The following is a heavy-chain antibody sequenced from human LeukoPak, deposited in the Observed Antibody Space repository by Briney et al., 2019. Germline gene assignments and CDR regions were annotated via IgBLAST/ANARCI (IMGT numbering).Heavy chain of an antibody. CDR2: IKSKSDGGTT. CDR3: TTPTPTEDY. V-gene: IGHV3-15*01. J-gene: IGHJ4*02. CDR1: GFTFSSYA. Sequence: AGGSLRLSCAASGFTFSSYAMNWVRQAPGKGLEWVGRIKSKSDGGTTDYPAPLKGRFSISRDDSKNTLYLQMNSLKTEDTAVYYCTTPTPTEDYWGQGTLVTVSS.